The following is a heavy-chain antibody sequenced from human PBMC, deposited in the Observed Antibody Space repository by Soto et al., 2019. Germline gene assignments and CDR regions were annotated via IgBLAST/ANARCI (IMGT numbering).Heavy chain of an antibody. D-gene: IGHD4-17*01. Sequence: SETLYLTCSVSRGSLSGFYWSWTRQPPEKRLEWIGYIYYSGSTNYNPSLKSRVTISVDTSKNQFSLKVSSVTAAATAVYYCAIMTDYGDHDSFEICGQRPMVTVS. CDR3: AIMTDYGDHDSFEI. CDR1: RGSLSGFY. J-gene: IGHJ3*02. V-gene: IGHV4-59*01. CDR2: IYYSGST.